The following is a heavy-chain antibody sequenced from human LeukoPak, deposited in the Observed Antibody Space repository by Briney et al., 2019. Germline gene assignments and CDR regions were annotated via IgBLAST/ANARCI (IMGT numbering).Heavy chain of an antibody. CDR3: ARTKQWLVDY. CDR1: GFSLSTSGMR. J-gene: IGHJ4*02. CDR2: IDWDDDK. D-gene: IGHD6-19*01. Sequence: SGPTLVNPTQTLTLTCTFSGFSLSTSGMRVSWIRQPPGKALEWLAPIDWDDDKFYNTSLKTRLTISKDTSKNQVVLTMTNTDPVDTATYYCARTKQWLVDYWGQGTLVTVSS. V-gene: IGHV2-70*04.